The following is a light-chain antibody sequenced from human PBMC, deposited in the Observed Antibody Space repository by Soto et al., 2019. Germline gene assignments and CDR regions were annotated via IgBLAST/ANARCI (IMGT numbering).Light chain of an antibody. CDR1: QGIRTY. V-gene: IGKV1-9*01. CDR3: QQSNSYPYT. CDR2: SAS. Sequence: DIQLTQSPSFLSASVGDRVTITCRASQGIRTYLAWYQQKPGKAPKLLIYSASTLQSGVPSRFSGSGSGTEFTLTISSLPPEDFASYYCQQSNSYPYTFGQGTKLEIK. J-gene: IGKJ2*01.